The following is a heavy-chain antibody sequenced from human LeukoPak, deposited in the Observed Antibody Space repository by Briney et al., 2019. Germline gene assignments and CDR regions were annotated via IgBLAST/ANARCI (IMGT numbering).Heavy chain of an antibody. V-gene: IGHV4-39*07. CDR3: ARVTPIPDCSSTSCNPHNAFDI. CDR1: GGSISSSSYY. CDR2: MDDSGST. Sequence: SETLSLTCTVSGGSISSSSYYWGWIRQRRGKGLEWFGSMDDSGSTYYNPSLKSRLTISVDTSKNQFSLKLSSLTAADTAVYYCARVTPIPDCSSTSCNPHNAFDIWGQGTMVTVSS. D-gene: IGHD2-2*01. J-gene: IGHJ3*02.